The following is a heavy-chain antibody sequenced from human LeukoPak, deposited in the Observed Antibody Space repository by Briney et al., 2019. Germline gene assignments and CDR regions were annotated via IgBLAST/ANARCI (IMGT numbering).Heavy chain of an antibody. CDR2: IYYSGST. D-gene: IGHD5-12*01. CDR3: ARGLRGYSGYDPFAYDDY. Sequence: KPSETLSLTCTVSGGSISSYYWSWIRQPPGKGLEWIGYIYYSGSTNYNPSLKSRVTISVDTSKNQFSLKLSSVTAADTAVYYCARGLRGYSGYDPFAYDDYWGQGTLVTVSS. CDR1: GGSISSYY. V-gene: IGHV4-59*01. J-gene: IGHJ4*02.